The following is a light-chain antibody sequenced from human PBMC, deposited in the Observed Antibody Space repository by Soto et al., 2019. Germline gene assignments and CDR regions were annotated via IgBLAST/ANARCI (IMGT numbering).Light chain of an antibody. V-gene: IGKV1-27*01. CDR2: VAS. Sequence: DIQMTQSPSSLSASVGDRVTITCRASQGISNYLAWYQQQPGKVPKLLIYVASTLQSGVPSRFSGSGSGTDFTLTISSLQPEDVATYYCQKDNSAPWTLGQGTKVEIK. J-gene: IGKJ1*01. CDR3: QKDNSAPWT. CDR1: QGISNY.